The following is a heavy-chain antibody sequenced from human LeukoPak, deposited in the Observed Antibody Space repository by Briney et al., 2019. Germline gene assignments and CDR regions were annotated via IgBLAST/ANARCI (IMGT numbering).Heavy chain of an antibody. Sequence: GGSLRLSCAASGFSLSAYGVHWVRQAPGKGLEGVAVIWYDGTSKDYADSVKGRFTLSRDNSKNTLYLQMNSLTVEDTAVYYCARSQSSSLIDYWGQGTPVTVSS. J-gene: IGHJ4*02. D-gene: IGHD6-13*01. CDR3: ARSQSSSLIDY. CDR2: IWYDGTSK. CDR1: GFSLSAYG. V-gene: IGHV3-33*01.